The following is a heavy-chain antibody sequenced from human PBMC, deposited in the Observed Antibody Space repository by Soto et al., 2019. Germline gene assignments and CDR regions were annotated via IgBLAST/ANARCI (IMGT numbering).Heavy chain of an antibody. CDR3: AKTPRGGDYGDWYFDL. V-gene: IGHV3-23*05. D-gene: IGHD2-21*02. J-gene: IGHJ2*01. Sequence: EVQLLESGGALVQPGGSLRLSCADSEFTFSTSGMTWVRLAPGRGLDYVSAINPSGSRTYYADSVKGRFTISRDNSKNTLSLQMNSLRAEDTAIYYCAKTPRGGDYGDWYFDLWGRGTLVTVSS. CDR1: EFTFSTSG. CDR2: INPSGSRT.